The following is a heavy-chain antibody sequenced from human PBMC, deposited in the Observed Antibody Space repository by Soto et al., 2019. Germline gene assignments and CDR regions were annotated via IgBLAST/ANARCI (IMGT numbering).Heavy chain of an antibody. D-gene: IGHD2-2*01. CDR1: GGSFSGYY. CDR3: ARGGGIVGPAAR. J-gene: IGHJ4*02. CDR2: INHSGST. V-gene: IGHV4-34*01. Sequence: QVQLQQWGAGLFKPSETLSLTCAVYGGSFSGYYWSWIRQPPGKGLEWIGEINHSGSTNYNPSLKSRVTISVDTSKNQFSLKLSSVTAADTAVYYCARGGGIVGPAARWGQGTLVTVSS.